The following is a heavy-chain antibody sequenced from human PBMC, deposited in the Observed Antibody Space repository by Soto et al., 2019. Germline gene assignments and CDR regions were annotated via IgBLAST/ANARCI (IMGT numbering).Heavy chain of an antibody. CDR3: ARGDLARFLDWSYHSPGAFDI. J-gene: IGHJ3*02. V-gene: IGHV1-18*01. CDR2: ISAYNGHT. Sequence: VKVSCKASGYTFTSYGISWVRQAPGHGLEWMGWISAYNGHTNYSQKLQGRVTMTTDTSTSTAYMELRSLRSDDTAMYYCARGDLARFLDWSYHSPGAFDIWAQGTMVTVSS. D-gene: IGHD3-3*01. CDR1: GYTFTSYG.